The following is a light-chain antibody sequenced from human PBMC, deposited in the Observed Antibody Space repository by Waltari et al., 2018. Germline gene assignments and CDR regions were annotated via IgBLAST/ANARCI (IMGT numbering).Light chain of an antibody. CDR3: CSYAGSYTFV. Sequence: QSALTQPRSVSGSPGQSVTISCTGTSSDVGGYNYVSWYQQHPGKAPELMIYDVRKRPPGVHDRFPGSKSGNTASLTISGLQAEDEADYYCCSYAGSYTFVFGTGTKVTVL. J-gene: IGLJ1*01. CDR1: SSDVGGYNY. V-gene: IGLV2-11*01. CDR2: DVR.